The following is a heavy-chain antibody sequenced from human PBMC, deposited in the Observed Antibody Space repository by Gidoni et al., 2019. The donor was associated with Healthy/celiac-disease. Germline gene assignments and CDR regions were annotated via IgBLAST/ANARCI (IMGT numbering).Heavy chain of an antibody. CDR2: IDYSGST. J-gene: IGHJ5*02. CDR1: GGSISSSSYY. Sequence: QLQLQESGPGLVKPSETLSLTCTVSGGSISSSSYYWGWIRQPPGKGLEWIGSIDYSGSTYDNPSLKSRVTISVDTSKNQFSLKLSSVTAADTAVYYCARFKGTYDLWSGYSHNWFDPWGQGTLVTVSS. D-gene: IGHD3-3*01. V-gene: IGHV4-39*01. CDR3: ARFKGTYDLWSGYSHNWFDP.